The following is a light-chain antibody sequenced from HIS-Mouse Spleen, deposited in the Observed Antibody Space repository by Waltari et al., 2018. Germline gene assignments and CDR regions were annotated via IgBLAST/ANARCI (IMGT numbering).Light chain of an antibody. J-gene: IGLJ2*01. V-gene: IGLV3-10*01. Sequence: SYELTQPPSVSVSPGQTARITCSGDALPKKYAYWYQQKSGQAPVLVIYEDSERPSGIPERFSGSSSGTMATVTITGAQVEDEADYYCYSTDSSGNHSVFGGGTKLTVL. CDR3: YSTDSSGNHSV. CDR2: EDS. CDR1: ALPKKY.